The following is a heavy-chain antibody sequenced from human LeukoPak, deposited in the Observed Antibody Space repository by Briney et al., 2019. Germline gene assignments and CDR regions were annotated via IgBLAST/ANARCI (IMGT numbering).Heavy chain of an antibody. D-gene: IGHD6-19*01. CDR3: ARGRNRYSSGWYDGFWFDP. V-gene: IGHV4-34*01. J-gene: IGHJ5*02. Sequence: SETLSLTCAVYGGSFSGYYWSWIRQPPGKGLEWIGEISHSGSTNYNPSLKSRATISVDTSKNQFSLKLSSVTAADTAVYYCARGRNRYSSGWYDGFWFDPWGQGTLVTVSS. CDR2: ISHSGST. CDR1: GGSFSGYY.